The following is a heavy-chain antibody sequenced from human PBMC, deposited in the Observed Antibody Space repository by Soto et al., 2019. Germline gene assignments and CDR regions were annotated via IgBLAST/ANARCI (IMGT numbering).Heavy chain of an antibody. Sequence: EVQLVESGGGLVQPGRSLRLSCAASGFTFDDYAMHWVRQAPGKGLEWVSGISWNSGSIGYADSVKGRFTISRDNAKNSLYLQMNSLRAEDTALYYCARDPGIAAAGTSPYFDLWGRGTLVTVSS. V-gene: IGHV3-9*01. J-gene: IGHJ2*01. CDR1: GFTFDDYA. CDR2: ISWNSGSI. CDR3: ARDPGIAAAGTSPYFDL. D-gene: IGHD6-13*01.